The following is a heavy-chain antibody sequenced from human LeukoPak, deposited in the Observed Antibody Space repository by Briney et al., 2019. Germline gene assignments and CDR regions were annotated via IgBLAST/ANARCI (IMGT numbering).Heavy chain of an antibody. J-gene: IGHJ4*02. V-gene: IGHV3-7*01. CDR1: GFTCSRHW. CDR2: IKPDGSEK. CDR3: ARDRGHYGSGSSEYFFDY. Sequence: PGGSLRLSCAASGFTCSRHWMSWVRQAPGKGLEWVANIKPDGSEKYYVDSVKGQFTLSRDNAKKSLSLQMNSLRAEDTAVYYCARDRGHYGSGSSEYFFDYWGQGALVTVSS. D-gene: IGHD3-10*01.